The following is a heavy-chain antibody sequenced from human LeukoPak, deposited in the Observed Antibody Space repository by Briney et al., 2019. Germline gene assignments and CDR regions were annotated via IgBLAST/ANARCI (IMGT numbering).Heavy chain of an antibody. D-gene: IGHD2/OR15-2a*01. J-gene: IGHJ4*02. Sequence: SETLSLTCTVSGGSVSSDYWSWIRQPPGRGLEWIGYIYHTGNSDYNPSLKSRATISLDTSKNQFSLKLTSVTAADTAVYFCARHPFSSPFDYWGQGTLVTVSS. CDR2: IYHTGNS. CDR3: ARHPFSSPFDY. CDR1: GGSVSSDY. V-gene: IGHV4-59*08.